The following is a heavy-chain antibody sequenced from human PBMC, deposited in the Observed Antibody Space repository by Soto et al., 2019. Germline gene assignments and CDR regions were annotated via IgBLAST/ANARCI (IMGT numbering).Heavy chain of an antibody. V-gene: IGHV6-1*01. CDR2: TYYRSKWYN. CDR1: GDSVSSNSAA. J-gene: IGHJ6*02. Sequence: SQTLSLTCAISGDSVSSNSAAWNWIRQSPSRGLEWLGRTYYRSKWYNDYAVSVKSRITINPDTSKNQFSLQLNSVTPEDTAVYYCARENYDILTGSDYYGMDVWGQGTTVTVSS. CDR3: ARENYDILTGSDYYGMDV. D-gene: IGHD3-9*01.